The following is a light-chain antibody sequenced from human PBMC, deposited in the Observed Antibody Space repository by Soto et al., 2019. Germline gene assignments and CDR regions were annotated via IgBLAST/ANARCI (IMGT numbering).Light chain of an antibody. V-gene: IGLV2-14*03. Sequence: QSALTQPASVSGSPGQSITISCTGTSTDIGAYVSWYQQHPGKAPKLVIYEVGNRPSGVSDRFSGSTSGYTASLTISGLQAEDEADYYCGSYISDTTWVFGGGTKVTVL. J-gene: IGLJ3*02. CDR3: GSYISDTTWV. CDR1: STDIGAY. CDR2: EVG.